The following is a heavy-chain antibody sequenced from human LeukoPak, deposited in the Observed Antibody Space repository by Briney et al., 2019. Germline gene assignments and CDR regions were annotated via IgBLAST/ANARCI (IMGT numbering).Heavy chain of an antibody. D-gene: IGHD3-9*01. J-gene: IGHJ4*02. V-gene: IGHV3-23*01. Sequence: GGTLRLSCAASGCTFSSYAMSWVRQAPGKGLEWVSAISGSGGSTYYADSVKGRFTISRDNSKNTLYLQMNSLRAEDTAVYYCAKGLLRYFDWLGGGWGQGTLVTVSS. CDR2: ISGSGGST. CDR3: AKGLLRYFDWLGGG. CDR1: GCTFSSYA.